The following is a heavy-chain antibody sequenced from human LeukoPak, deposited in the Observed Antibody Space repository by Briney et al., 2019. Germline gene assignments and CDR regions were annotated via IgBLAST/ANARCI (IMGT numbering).Heavy chain of an antibody. CDR3: ARAGSWLRLGYYGMDV. CDR1: GGSISSYY. Sequence: SETLSLTCTVSGGSISSYYWSWIRQPPGKGLEWIGRIYTSGSTNYNPSLKSRVTMSVDTSKNQFSLKLSSVTAADTAVYYCARAGSWLRLGYYGMDVWGQGTTVTVSS. V-gene: IGHV4-4*07. J-gene: IGHJ6*02. D-gene: IGHD5-12*01. CDR2: IYTSGST.